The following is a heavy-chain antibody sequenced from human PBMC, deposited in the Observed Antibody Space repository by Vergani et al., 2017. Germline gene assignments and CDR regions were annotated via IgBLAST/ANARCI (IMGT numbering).Heavy chain of an antibody. Sequence: EVQLLESGGGLVQPGGSLRLSCAASGFTFSSYAMSWVRQAPGKGLGWVSAISGSGGSTYYADPVKGRFTSSRDNSKNTLYLQMNSLRAEDTAVYYCAKEATVTKILGWYFDLWGRGTLVTVSS. CDR2: ISGSGGST. CDR1: GFTFSSYA. D-gene: IGHD4-17*01. CDR3: AKEATVTKILGWYFDL. V-gene: IGHV3-23*01. J-gene: IGHJ2*01.